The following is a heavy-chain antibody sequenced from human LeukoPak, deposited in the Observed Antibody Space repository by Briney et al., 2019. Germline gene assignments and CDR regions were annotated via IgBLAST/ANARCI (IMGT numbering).Heavy chain of an antibody. Sequence: ASVKVSCKASGYTFTSYYMHWVRQAPGQGLEWMGWINPNSGGTNYAQKFQGRVTMTRDTSISTAYMELSRLRSDDTAVYYCARRESTVTTYDYYYYMDVWGKGTTVTISS. D-gene: IGHD4-17*01. J-gene: IGHJ6*03. CDR3: ARRESTVTTYDYYYYMDV. CDR1: GYTFTSYY. CDR2: INPNSGGT. V-gene: IGHV1-2*02.